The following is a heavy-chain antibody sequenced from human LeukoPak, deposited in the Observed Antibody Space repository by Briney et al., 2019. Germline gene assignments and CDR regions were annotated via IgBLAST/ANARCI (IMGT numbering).Heavy chain of an antibody. D-gene: IGHD3-9*01. Sequence: PSETLSLTCTVSGVSISSYYWSWIRQPPGKGLEWIGYIYYSGSTNYNPSLKSRVTISVDTSKNQFSLKLSSVTAADTAVYYCARCDILTGYYLVAFDIWGQGTMVTVSS. J-gene: IGHJ3*02. V-gene: IGHV4-59*01. CDR2: IYYSGST. CDR1: GVSISSYY. CDR3: ARCDILTGYYLVAFDI.